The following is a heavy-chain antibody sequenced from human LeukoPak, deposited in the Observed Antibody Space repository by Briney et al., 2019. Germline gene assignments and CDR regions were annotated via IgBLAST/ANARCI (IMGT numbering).Heavy chain of an antibody. CDR2: FCYRGST. D-gene: IGHD3-3*01. CDR3: GRTISNWFDP. V-gene: IGHV4-39*01. Sequence: SETLSLTCAVSGGSISSGGYSWSWIRQPPGKGLEWIGSFCYRGSTYYNPSLKSRITISVDTSKNQFSLKLSSVTAADTAVYYCGRTISNWFDPWGQGTLVTVSS. CDR1: GGSISSGGYS. J-gene: IGHJ5*02.